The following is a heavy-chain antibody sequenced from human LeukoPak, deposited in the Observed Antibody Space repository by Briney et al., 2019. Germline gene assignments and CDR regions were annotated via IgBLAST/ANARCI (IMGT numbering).Heavy chain of an antibody. CDR3: ARVEYDFWSVKLGGAFDI. Sequence: SETLSLTCTVSGGSISGYYWSWIRQPPGKGLEWIGYIYYSGNTNYNPSLKSRVTISVDTSKNQFSLKLSSVTAADTAVYYCARVEYDFWSVKLGGAFDIWGQGTMVTVSS. J-gene: IGHJ3*02. CDR2: IYYSGNT. D-gene: IGHD3-3*01. CDR1: GGSISGYY. V-gene: IGHV4-59*01.